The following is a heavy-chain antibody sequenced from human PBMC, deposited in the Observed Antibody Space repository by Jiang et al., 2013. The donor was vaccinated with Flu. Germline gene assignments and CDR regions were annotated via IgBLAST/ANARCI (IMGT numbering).Heavy chain of an antibody. CDR2: MDPGSGNT. CDR1: GYTFSSDG. J-gene: IGHJ3*01. V-gene: IGHV1-8*01. D-gene: IGHD4-17*01. Sequence: GAEVKKPGASVKVSCKDSGYTFSSDGISWVRQATGQGLEWMGWMDPGSGNTAFAQKFQGRVTLTRNTSITTAYMELSSLRSDDTAVYYCARGDYGEYSEPFHFWGPGTVVAVSS. CDR3: ARGDYGEYSEPFHF.